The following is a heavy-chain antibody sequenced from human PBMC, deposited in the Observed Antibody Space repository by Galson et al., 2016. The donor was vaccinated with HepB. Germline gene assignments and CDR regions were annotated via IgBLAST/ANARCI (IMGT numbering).Heavy chain of an antibody. CDR3: ARGNYETS. Sequence: SLRLSCAASGFTFSIYGMNWVRQAQGKGPEWVSYIDAGATAVRYADSVKGRFTISRDNARNLVFLQMNSLRDEDTAVYYCARGNYETSWGQGTLVAVSS. V-gene: IGHV3-48*02. CDR1: GFTFSIYG. J-gene: IGHJ5*02. CDR2: IDAGATAV. D-gene: IGHD3-22*01.